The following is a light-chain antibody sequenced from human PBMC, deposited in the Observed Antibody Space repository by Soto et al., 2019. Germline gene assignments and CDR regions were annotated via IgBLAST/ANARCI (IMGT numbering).Light chain of an antibody. CDR3: QHRNSFPIP. V-gene: IGKV1-9*01. CDR1: QGIANF. Sequence: IQLTQSPSSLSASVGDRVTISCRARQGIANFLAWDQQKPGKAPKLLLYAASTLQCGVPSRFSGSGSGTEFTLTISSLQPEDFETYSCQHRNSFPIPFGPGTKVDIK. CDR2: AAS. J-gene: IGKJ3*01.